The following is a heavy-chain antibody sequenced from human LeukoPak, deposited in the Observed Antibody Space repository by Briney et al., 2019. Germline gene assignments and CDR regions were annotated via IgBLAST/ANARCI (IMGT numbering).Heavy chain of an antibody. D-gene: IGHD3-10*01. Sequence: GGCLRLSCAASGFTFSSYSMNWVRQAPGKGLEWVSSISSSSSYIYYADSVKGRFTISRDNAKNSLYLQMNSLRAEDTAVYYCARVGPLNYYGSGSSDGGGQGTLVTVSS. V-gene: IGHV3-21*01. J-gene: IGHJ4*02. CDR3: ARVGPLNYYGSGSSDG. CDR1: GFTFSSYS. CDR2: ISSSSSYI.